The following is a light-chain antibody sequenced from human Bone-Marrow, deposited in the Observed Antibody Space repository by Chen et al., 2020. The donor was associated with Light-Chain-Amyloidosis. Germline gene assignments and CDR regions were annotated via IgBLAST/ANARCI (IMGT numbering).Light chain of an antibody. V-gene: IGLV3-25*03. J-gene: IGLJ2*01. CDR1: DLPTKY. CDR3: QSADSSGTYEVI. Sequence: SYELTQPPSVSVSPGQTARITCSGDDLPTKYAYWYQQKPGQAPVLVIHRDTERPSGISERFSGSRSGTTATLTISGVQAEDETDYRCQSADSSGTYEVILGGGTKLTVL. CDR2: RDT.